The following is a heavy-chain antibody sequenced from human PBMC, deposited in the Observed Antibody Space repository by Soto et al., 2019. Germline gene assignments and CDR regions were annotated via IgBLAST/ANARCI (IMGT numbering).Heavy chain of an antibody. Sequence: GGSLRLSCAASGFTFSSYGMHWVRQAPGKGLEWVAVIWYDGSNKYYADSVKGRFTISRDNSKNTLYLQMNSLRAEDTAVYYCAREPHDILTGYLYYYYGMDVWGQGTTVTVSS. J-gene: IGHJ6*02. V-gene: IGHV3-33*01. CDR2: IWYDGSNK. D-gene: IGHD3-9*01. CDR1: GFTFSSYG. CDR3: AREPHDILTGYLYYYYGMDV.